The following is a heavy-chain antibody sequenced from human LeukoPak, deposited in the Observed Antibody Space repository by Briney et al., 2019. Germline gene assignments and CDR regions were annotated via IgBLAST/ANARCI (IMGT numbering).Heavy chain of an antibody. V-gene: IGHV3-21*01. CDR2: ISSSSSYI. CDR3: ARSLPHSSGYYYPIDY. CDR1: TFTFSSYS. J-gene: IGHJ4*02. Sequence: GGSLRLSCAASTFTFSSYSMNWVRQAPGKGLEWVSSISSSSSYIYYADSVKGRFTISRDNAKNSLYLQMNSLRAEDTAVYYCARSLPHSSGYYYPIDYWGQGTLVTVSS. D-gene: IGHD3-22*01.